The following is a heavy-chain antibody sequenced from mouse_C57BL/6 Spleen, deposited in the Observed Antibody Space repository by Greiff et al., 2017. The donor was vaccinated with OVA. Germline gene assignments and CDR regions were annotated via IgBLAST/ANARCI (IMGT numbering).Heavy chain of an antibody. CDR1: GYTFTSYW. Sequence: QVHVKQPGAELVRPGSSVKLSCKASGYTFTSYWMHWVKQRPIQGLEWIGNIDPSDSETHYNQKFKDKATLTVDKSSSTAYMQLSSLTSEDSAVYYCARIGSSGPFAYWGQGTLVTVSA. J-gene: IGHJ3*01. D-gene: IGHD3-2*02. CDR3: ARIGSSGPFAY. V-gene: IGHV1-52*01. CDR2: IDPSDSET.